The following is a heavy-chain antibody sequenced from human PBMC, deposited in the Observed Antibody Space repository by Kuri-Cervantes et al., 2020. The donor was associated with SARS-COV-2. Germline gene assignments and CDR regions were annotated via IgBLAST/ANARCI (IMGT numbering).Heavy chain of an antibody. CDR2: INPNSGGT. V-gene: IGHV1-2*02. Sequence: VSVKVSCKASGYTFTGYYMHWVRQAPGQGLEWMGWINPNSGGTNYAQKFQGRVTMTRDTSISTAYMELSRLRSDDTAVYYCARGGTGIFTWFDPWGQGTLVTVSS. CDR1: GYTFTGYY. J-gene: IGHJ5*02. CDR3: ARGGTGIFTWFDP.